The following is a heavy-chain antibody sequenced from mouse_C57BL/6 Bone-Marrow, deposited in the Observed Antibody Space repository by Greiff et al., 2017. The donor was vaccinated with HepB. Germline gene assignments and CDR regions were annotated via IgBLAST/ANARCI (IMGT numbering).Heavy chain of an antibody. J-gene: IGHJ1*03. CDR1: EYEFPSHD. Sequence: EVKLMESGGGLVQPGESLKLSCESNEYEFPSHDMSWVRKTPEKRLELVAAINSDGGSTYYPDTMERRFIITRDNTKKTLYLQMSRLRSEDTALYNCERFDVYDWYFDVWGTGTTVTVSS. V-gene: IGHV5-2*01. CDR2: INSDGGST. CDR3: ERFDVYDWYFDV. D-gene: IGHD2-14*01.